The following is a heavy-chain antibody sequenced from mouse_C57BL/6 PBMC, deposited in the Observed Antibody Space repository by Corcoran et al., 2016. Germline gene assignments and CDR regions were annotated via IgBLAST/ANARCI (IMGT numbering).Heavy chain of an antibody. CDR1: GFSLSTSGMG. V-gene: IGHV8-12*01. CDR2: IYWDDDK. J-gene: IGHJ2*01. D-gene: IGHD2-5*01. Sequence: QVTLKESGPGILQSSQTLSLTCSFSGFSLSTSGMGVSWIRQPSGKGLEWLAHIYWDDDKRSNPSLKSRLTISKDTSRNQVFLKITSVDTADTATSYCARREAYYSNYVFYYFDYWGQGTTLTVSS. CDR3: ARREAYYSNYVFYYFDY.